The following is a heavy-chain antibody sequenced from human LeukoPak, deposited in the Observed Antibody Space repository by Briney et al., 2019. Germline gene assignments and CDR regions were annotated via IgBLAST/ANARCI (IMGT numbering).Heavy chain of an antibody. CDR3: ARGSKYSYGLNY. CDR1: GXTFTDYY. J-gene: IGHJ4*02. V-gene: IGHV1-2*02. Sequence: ASVKVSCKASGXTFTDYYMHWVRQAPGQGLEWMGWINPNSGGTKYAQKFQGRVTMTRDTSISTAYMELSRLRSDDTAVYYCARGSKYSYGLNYWGQGTLVTVSS. D-gene: IGHD5-18*01. CDR2: INPNSGGT.